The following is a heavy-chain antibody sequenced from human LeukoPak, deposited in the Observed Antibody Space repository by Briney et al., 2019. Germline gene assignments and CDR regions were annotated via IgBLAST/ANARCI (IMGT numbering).Heavy chain of an antibody. CDR1: GFTFSSYA. CDR2: ISYDGSNK. CDR3: ARDRGSSWYGSYYYYGMDV. J-gene: IGHJ6*02. Sequence: AGGSLRLSCAASGFTFSSYAMHWVRQAPGKGLEWVAVISYDGSNKYYADSVKGRFTISRDNSNNTLYLQMNSLRAEDTAVHYCARDRGSSWYGSYYYYGMDVWGQGTTVTVSS. V-gene: IGHV3-30-3*01. D-gene: IGHD6-13*01.